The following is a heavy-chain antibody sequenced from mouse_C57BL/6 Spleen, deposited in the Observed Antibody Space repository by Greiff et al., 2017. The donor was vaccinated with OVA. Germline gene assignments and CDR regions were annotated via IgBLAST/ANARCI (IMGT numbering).Heavy chain of an antibody. CDR2: IDPSDSYT. D-gene: IGHD2-2*01. V-gene: IGHV1-59*01. CDR3: AREGGNGSLDY. CDR1: GYTFTSYW. Sequence: QVQLQQPGAELVRPGTSVKLSCKASGYTFTSYWMHWVKQRPGQGLEWIGVIDPSDSYTNYNQKFKGKATLTVDTSSSTAYMQLSSLTSEDSAVYYCAREGGNGSLDYWGQGTSVTVSS. J-gene: IGHJ4*01.